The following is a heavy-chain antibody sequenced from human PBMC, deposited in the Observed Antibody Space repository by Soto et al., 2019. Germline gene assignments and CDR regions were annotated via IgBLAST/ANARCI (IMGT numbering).Heavy chain of an antibody. J-gene: IGHJ6*02. Sequence: QVQLVESGGGLVKPGGSLRPSCAASRFTFSDYYMSWFRQAPGKGLAWVAYISTRSSYTNYADSVRGGFTISRDNAKNSVYLQMNSLRAEDTAVYFCARDPGHSSSSTYGMDVWGQGTTVTVSS. V-gene: IGHV3-11*06. CDR1: RFTFSDYY. CDR3: ARDPGHSSSSTYGMDV. CDR2: ISTRSSYT. D-gene: IGHD6-6*01.